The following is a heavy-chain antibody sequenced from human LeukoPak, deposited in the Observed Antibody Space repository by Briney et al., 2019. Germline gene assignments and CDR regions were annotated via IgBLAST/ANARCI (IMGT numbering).Heavy chain of an antibody. CDR1: GGTFSSYG. D-gene: IGHD2-15*01. Sequence: ASVKVSCKASGGTFSSYGISWVRQPPGQGLEWMGGIIPIFGTANYAQKFQGRVTITADKSTSTGYMELSSLRSEDTAVYYCARVAGYDAFDIWGQGTMVTVSS. J-gene: IGHJ3*02. CDR3: ARVAGYDAFDI. CDR2: IIPIFGTA. V-gene: IGHV1-69*06.